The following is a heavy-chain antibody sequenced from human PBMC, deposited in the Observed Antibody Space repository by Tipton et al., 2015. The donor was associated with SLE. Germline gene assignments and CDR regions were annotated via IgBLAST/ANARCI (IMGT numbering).Heavy chain of an antibody. D-gene: IGHD7-27*01. Sequence: SLRLSCAASGFTFSSYCMSWVRQAPGKGLEWVSVIYSGGSSTYYADSVKGRFTISRDNSKNTLYMQMNSLRAEDTAVYYCAKNRAGDGDAFDIWGQGTMVTVSS. CDR3: AKNRAGDGDAFDI. V-gene: IGHV3-23*03. J-gene: IGHJ3*02. CDR1: GFTFSSYC. CDR2: IYSGGSST.